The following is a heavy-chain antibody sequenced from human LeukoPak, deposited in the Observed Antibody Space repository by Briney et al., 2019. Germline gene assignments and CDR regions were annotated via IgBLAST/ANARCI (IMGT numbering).Heavy chain of an antibody. CDR1: GFTFSLYA. V-gene: IGHV3-21*05. Sequence: RGSLRLSCAASGFTFSLYAMNWVRQAPGKGLEWVSYINDDSSDIHYAGSVRGRFTISRDDAGKTLYLQLSSLRVEDTAVYYCARDTFQPGLIDSWGQGTLVTVSS. CDR2: INDDSSDI. J-gene: IGHJ4*02. D-gene: IGHD2-2*01. CDR3: ARDTFQPGLIDS.